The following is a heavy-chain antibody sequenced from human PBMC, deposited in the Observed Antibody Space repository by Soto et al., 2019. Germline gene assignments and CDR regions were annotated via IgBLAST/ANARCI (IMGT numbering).Heavy chain of an antibody. CDR3: ATSPYPSFYYYGLNV. V-gene: IGHV3-7*03. J-gene: IGHJ6*02. Sequence: LRLSCAASGFTFKSYWMSWARQTPGKGLEWVANIKEDGSEKYYVDSVKGRFTISRDNGKNALYLQMNSLRVEDTAIYYCATSPYPSFYYYGLNVWGQGTTVTVSS. CDR2: IKEDGSEK. CDR1: GFTFKSYW.